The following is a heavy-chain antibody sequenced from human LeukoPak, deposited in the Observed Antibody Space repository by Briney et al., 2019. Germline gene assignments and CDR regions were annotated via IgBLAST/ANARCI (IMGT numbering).Heavy chain of an antibody. V-gene: IGHV3-23*01. CDR2: ISVSGGST. J-gene: IGHJ5*02. D-gene: IGHD3-22*01. CDR1: GFTFRNYA. Sequence: GGSLRLSCAASGFTFRNYAMGWVRQAPGKGLEWVSSISVSGGSTYYADSVKGRFTTSRDNSKSTLFLRMNSLRAEDTAVYYCTRGGNYYDTSGSNWFDPWGQGSLVTVSS. CDR3: TRGGNYYDTSGSNWFDP.